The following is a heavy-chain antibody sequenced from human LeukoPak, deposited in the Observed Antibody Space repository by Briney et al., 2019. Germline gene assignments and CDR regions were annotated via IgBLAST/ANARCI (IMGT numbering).Heavy chain of an antibody. D-gene: IGHD3-3*01. CDR3: AGTYYDFWSGYQTSDY. Sequence: PSEALSLTCAVSGYSISSGYYWGWIRQPPGQGLEWIGSIYHSGSTYCNPSLKSRVTISIDTSKNQFSLKLSSVTAADTAVYYCAGTYYDFWSGYQTSDYWGQGTLVTVSS. V-gene: IGHV4-38-2*01. CDR1: GYSISSGYY. J-gene: IGHJ4*02. CDR2: IYHSGST.